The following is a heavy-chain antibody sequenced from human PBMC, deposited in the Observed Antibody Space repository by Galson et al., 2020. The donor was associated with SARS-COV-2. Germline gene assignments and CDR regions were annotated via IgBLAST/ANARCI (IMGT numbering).Heavy chain of an antibody. Sequence: SETLSLTCAVYGGSFSGYYWTWIRQPPGKGLEWIGEINHSGSSNYNPSLKSRVTMSVETSTNQFSLKLSSVTAADTGVYYCAKRNEVVWSGQLLRSNYNYGMDVWGQGTTVTVSS. CDR3: AKRNEVVWSGQLLRSNYNYGMDV. CDR1: GGSFSGYY. J-gene: IGHJ6*02. V-gene: IGHV4-34*01. CDR2: INHSGSS. D-gene: IGHD3-10*01.